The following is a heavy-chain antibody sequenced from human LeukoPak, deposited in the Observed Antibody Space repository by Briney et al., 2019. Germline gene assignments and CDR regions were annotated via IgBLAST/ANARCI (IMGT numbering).Heavy chain of an antibody. D-gene: IGHD4-17*01. V-gene: IGHV4-59*01. CDR1: GGSISSYY. CDR3: ARAKVTTVFDY. J-gene: IGHJ4*02. Sequence: PSETLSLTRTVSGGSISSYYWSWIRQPPGKGLEWIGYIYYSGSTNYNPSLKSRVTISVDTSKNQFSLKLSSVTAADTAVYYCARAKVTTVFDYWGQGTLVTVSS. CDR2: IYYSGST.